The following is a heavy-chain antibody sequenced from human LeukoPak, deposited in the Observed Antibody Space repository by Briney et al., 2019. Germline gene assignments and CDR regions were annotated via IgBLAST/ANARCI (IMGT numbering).Heavy chain of an antibody. V-gene: IGHV3-74*01. CDR1: GFTFSSYW. CDR2: INSDGSST. D-gene: IGHD6-25*01. CDR3: ARGAGYSSGERGDY. Sequence: GGSLRLSCAASGFTFSSYWMHWVRQAPGKGLVWVSRINSDGSSTSYADSVKGRFTISRDNAKNTLYLRMNSLRAEDTAVYYCARGAGYSSGERGDYWGQGTLVTVSS. J-gene: IGHJ4*02.